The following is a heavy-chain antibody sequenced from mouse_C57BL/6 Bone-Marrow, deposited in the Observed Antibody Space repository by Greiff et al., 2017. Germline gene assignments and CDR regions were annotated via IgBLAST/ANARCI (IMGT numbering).Heavy chain of an antibody. J-gene: IGHJ3*01. CDR2: INSGGDYI. CDR1: GFTFSSYA. CDR3: TREGIIAWFAY. Sequence: EVQLVESGEGLVKPGGSLKLSCAASGFTFSSYAMSWVRQTPEKRLEWVAYINSGGDYIYYADTVKGRFTISRDNARNTLYLQMSSLKSEDTAMYYCTREGIIAWFAYWGQGTLVTVSA. V-gene: IGHV5-9-1*02.